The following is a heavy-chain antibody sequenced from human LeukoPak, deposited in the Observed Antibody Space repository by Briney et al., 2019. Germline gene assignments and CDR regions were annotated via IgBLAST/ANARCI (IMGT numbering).Heavy chain of an antibody. D-gene: IGHD2-8*01. CDR1: GGSMRSYY. CDR2: IYYSGST. J-gene: IGHJ3*02. CDR3: ERAPNGFGAFDI. Sequence: SETLSLTCTVSGGSMRSYYGVWIRQPPGKGLEWIGYIYYSGSTDYNPSLKSRFTISVDTSKNQFSLKMSSVTAADTAVYYCERAPNGFGAFDIWGPGTMVTVSS. V-gene: IGHV4-59*01.